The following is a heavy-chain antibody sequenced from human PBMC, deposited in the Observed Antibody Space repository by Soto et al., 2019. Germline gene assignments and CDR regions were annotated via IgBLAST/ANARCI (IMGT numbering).Heavy chain of an antibody. CDR2: INSGSTSV. CDR3: GSSASPDAY. J-gene: IGHJ4*02. CDR1: GFIFNSYS. D-gene: IGHD3-22*01. Sequence: EVQLVESGGGLVQPGGSLRLSCVASGFIFNSYSMNWVRQAPGKGLEWISYINSGSTSVFYADSVKGRFTISRDNAKNSLYLQRNSLRAEDTAVYYCGSSASPDAYWGQGTQVTVSS. V-gene: IGHV3-48*01.